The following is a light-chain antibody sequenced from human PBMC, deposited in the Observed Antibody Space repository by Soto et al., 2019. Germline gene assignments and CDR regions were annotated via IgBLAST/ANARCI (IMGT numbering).Light chain of an antibody. J-gene: IGKJ2*01. CDR1: QSISTE. Sequence: EIVMTQSPATLSVSPGERATLSCRASQSISTELAWYQQKPGQPPRLLIYSASTRATGVRARFTGSGSGSEFTLTISGLQSEDFAVYYCQQGHNRPLTFGQGTRLEI. V-gene: IGKV3-15*01. CDR3: QQGHNRPLT. CDR2: SAS.